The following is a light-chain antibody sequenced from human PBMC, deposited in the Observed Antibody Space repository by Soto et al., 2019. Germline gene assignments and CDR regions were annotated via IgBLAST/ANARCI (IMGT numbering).Light chain of an antibody. CDR3: QQYNSYPYT. J-gene: IGKJ2*01. Sequence: DIQMTQSPSTLSASVGDRVTITCRASQSISNWLAWYQQKPGKAPKLLLYKASTLQSGVPSRFSGSGSGTEFSLTISSLQPDDFATYYCQQYNSYPYTFGQGNKLEIK. V-gene: IGKV1-5*03. CDR1: QSISNW. CDR2: KAS.